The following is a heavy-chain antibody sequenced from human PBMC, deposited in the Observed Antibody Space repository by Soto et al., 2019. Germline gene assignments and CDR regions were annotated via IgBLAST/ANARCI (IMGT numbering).Heavy chain of an antibody. CDR3: ARCEGIAAAGDWFDP. V-gene: IGHV1-2*02. D-gene: IGHD6-13*01. CDR1: GYTFTGYY. CDR2: INPNSGGT. J-gene: IGHJ5*02. Sequence: GASVKVSYKPSGYTFTGYYLHWVRQAPGQGLEWMGWINPNSGGTNYAQKFQGRVTMTRDTSISTAYMELSRLRSDDTAVYYCARCEGIAAAGDWFDPWGQGALVTVSS.